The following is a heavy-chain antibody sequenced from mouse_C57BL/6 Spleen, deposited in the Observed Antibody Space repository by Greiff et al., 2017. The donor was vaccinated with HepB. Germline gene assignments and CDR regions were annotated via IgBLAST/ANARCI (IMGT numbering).Heavy chain of an antibody. CDR2: ISGGGGNT. J-gene: IGHJ4*01. D-gene: IGHD2-3*01. V-gene: IGHV5-9*01. CDR1: GFTFSSYT. Sequence: DVHLVESGGGLVKPGGSLKLSCAASGFTFSSYTMSWVRQTPEKRLEWVATISGGGGNTYYPDSVKGRFTISRDNAKNTLYLQMSSLRSEDTALYYCARLYDGYPYAMDYWGQGTSVTVSS. CDR3: ARLYDGYPYAMDY.